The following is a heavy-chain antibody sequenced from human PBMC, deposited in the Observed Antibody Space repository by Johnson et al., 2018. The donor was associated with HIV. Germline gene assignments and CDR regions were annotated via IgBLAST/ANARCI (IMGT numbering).Heavy chain of an antibody. CDR2: ISYDGSNK. Sequence: QVQLVESGGGVVQPGRSLRLSCAASGFTFSSYGMHWVRQAPGKGLEWVAVISYDGSNKYYADSVKGRFTISRDNSKNTLYLQMNSLRAEDTAVYYFAKDRGYSGSPPDAFDIWGQGTMVTVSS. V-gene: IGHV3-30*18. CDR1: GFTFSSYG. CDR3: AKDRGYSGSPPDAFDI. D-gene: IGHD1-26*01. J-gene: IGHJ3*02.